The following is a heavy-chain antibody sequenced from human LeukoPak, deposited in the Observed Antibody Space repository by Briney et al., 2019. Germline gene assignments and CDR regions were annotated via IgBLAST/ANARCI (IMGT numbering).Heavy chain of an antibody. D-gene: IGHD3-16*01. CDR2: ISSSGTTI. Sequence: GGALRLSCAASGFTFSSYEMNWVRQAPGKGLEWVSYISSSGTTIYYADSVNGRFTISRDNAKNSLYLQMNSLRAEDTAVYYCARDASFGGRGNDYWGQGTLVIVSS. CDR1: GFTFSSYE. CDR3: ARDASFGGRGNDY. V-gene: IGHV3-48*03. J-gene: IGHJ4*02.